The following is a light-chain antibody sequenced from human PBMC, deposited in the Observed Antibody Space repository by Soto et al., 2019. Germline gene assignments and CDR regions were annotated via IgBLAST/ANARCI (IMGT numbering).Light chain of an antibody. J-gene: IGKJ3*01. V-gene: IGKV3-20*01. CDR3: QQYDNSLFT. CDR2: GAS. Sequence: EIVLTQSPGTLSLSPGERATLSCRASQSVSGSSFAWYQQRPGQAPRLLIYGASSRATGIPDRFSGSGSGTDSTLTIASLEPEDFAVYYCQQYDNSLFTFGPGTKVDIK. CDR1: QSVSGSS.